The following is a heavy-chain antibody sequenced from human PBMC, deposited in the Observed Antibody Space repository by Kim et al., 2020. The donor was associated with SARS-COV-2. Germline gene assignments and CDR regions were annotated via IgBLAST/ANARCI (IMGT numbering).Heavy chain of an antibody. J-gene: IGHJ4*01. CDR1: GFTVSSYF. CDR3: ARIDYGDDY. D-gene: IGHD4-17*01. Sequence: GGSLRLSCAASGFTVSSYFMSWVRQAPGKGLEWVSIIHSGGTTYYADSAKGRLTTFSDNSKNTPHFQQNSRRAEDTAVYYCARIDYGDDYCGEGTLGTVS. CDR2: IHSGGTT. V-gene: IGHV3-53*01.